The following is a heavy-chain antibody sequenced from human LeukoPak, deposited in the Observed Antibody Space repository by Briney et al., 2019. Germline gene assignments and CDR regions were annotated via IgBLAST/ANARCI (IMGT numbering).Heavy chain of an antibody. D-gene: IGHD1-26*01. CDR1: GFTFSSYA. CDR2: ISGSGGST. Sequence: GGSLRLSCAASGFTFSSYAMSWVRQAPGKGLEWVAAISGSGGSTYYADSVKGRFTISRDNSKNTLYLQMNSLRAEDTAVYYCARKWGATTGDYWGQGTLVTVSS. CDR3: ARKWGATTGDY. V-gene: IGHV3-23*01. J-gene: IGHJ4*02.